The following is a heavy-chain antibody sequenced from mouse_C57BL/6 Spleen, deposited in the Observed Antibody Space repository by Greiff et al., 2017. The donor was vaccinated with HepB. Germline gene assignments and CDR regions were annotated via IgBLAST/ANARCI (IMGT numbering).Heavy chain of an antibody. Sequence: VQLQQSGAELVKPGASVKLSCKASGYTFTSYWMQWVKQRPGQGLEWIGEIDRSDSYTNYNQKFKGKATLTVDTSSSTAYMQLSSLKSEDSAVYDGASRPYCYGSSQGWYFDVWGTGTTVTVSS. V-gene: IGHV1-50*01. CDR2: IDRSDSYT. CDR1: GYTFTSYW. CDR3: ASRPYCYGSSQGWYFDV. J-gene: IGHJ1*03. D-gene: IGHD1-1*01.